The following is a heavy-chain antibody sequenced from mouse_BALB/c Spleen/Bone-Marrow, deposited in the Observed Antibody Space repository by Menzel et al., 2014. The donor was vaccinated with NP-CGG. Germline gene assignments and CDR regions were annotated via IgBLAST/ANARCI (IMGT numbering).Heavy chain of an antibody. Sequence: EVHLVESGGGLAQPGGPRKLSCVASGFTFSSFGMHWVRQAPEKGLEWVAYISSGSSSTYYADTLKGRFTISRDNPKNTLSLQMTSLRSEDTAMYYCAGGYYYGSSHYWYFDVWGAGTTVTVSS. CDR1: GFTFSSFG. CDR2: ISSGSSST. CDR3: AGGYYYGSSHYWYFDV. J-gene: IGHJ1*01. V-gene: IGHV5-17*02. D-gene: IGHD1-1*01.